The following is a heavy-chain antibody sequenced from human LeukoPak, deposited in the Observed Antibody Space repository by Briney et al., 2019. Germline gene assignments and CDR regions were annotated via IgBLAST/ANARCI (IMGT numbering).Heavy chain of an antibody. Sequence: SGGSLRLSCAASGFTFSSYGMHWVRQAPGKGLEWVAVIWYDGSKKYYADSVKGRFTISRDNSKNTLYLQMNSLRAEDTAVYYCAKDLYYDSSGYLDFDYWGQGTLVTVSS. D-gene: IGHD3-22*01. J-gene: IGHJ4*02. CDR3: AKDLYYDSSGYLDFDY. CDR2: IWYDGSKK. CDR1: GFTFSSYG. V-gene: IGHV3-33*06.